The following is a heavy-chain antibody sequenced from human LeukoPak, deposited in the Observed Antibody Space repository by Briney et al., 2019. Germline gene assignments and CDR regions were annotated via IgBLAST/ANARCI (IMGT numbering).Heavy chain of an antibody. CDR3: ASRGYSYGLTYFDY. D-gene: IGHD5-18*01. V-gene: IGHV4-30-4*01. J-gene: IGHJ4*02. CDR2: IYYSGST. Sequence: SETLSLTCTVSGGSISSGDYYWSWIRQPPGKGLEWIGYIYYSGSTYYNPSLKSRVTISVDTSKNQFSLKLSSVTAADTAVYYCASRGYSYGLTYFDYWGQGTLVTVSS. CDR1: GGSISSGDYY.